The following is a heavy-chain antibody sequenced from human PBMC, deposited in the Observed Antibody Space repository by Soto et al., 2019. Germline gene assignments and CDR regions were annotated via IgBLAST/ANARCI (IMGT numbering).Heavy chain of an antibody. D-gene: IGHD5-12*01. CDR3: ARVGSGYVRGFDY. V-gene: IGHV4-59*01. CDR1: GGSISDYY. CDR2: IYFTGST. Sequence: SETLSLTCTVSGGSISDYYWTWIRQPPGKGLEWIGYIYFTGSTRYNSSLKSRVTISVDTSKNQFSLKLYSVTAADTAVYYCARVGSGYVRGFDYWGQGILVTVSS. J-gene: IGHJ4*02.